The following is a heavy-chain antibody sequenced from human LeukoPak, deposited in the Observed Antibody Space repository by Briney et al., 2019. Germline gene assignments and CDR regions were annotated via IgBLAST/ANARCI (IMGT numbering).Heavy chain of an antibody. Sequence: GGSLRLSCAASGFTFSNYAMNWVRQAPGKGLEWVANIKEDGSEKYYVDSVKGRFTISRDNAKNSLSLQMNSLRAEDTAIYYCVKGHGDWGQGTLVTVSS. CDR3: VKGHGD. V-gene: IGHV3-7*01. CDR1: GFTFSNYA. J-gene: IGHJ4*02. CDR2: IKEDGSEK.